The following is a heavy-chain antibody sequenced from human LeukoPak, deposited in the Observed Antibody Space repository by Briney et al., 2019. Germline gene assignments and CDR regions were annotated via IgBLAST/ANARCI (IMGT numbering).Heavy chain of an antibody. D-gene: IGHD6-19*01. CDR2: IGAAGSHI. J-gene: IGHJ3*01. Sequence: GGSLRLSCAASGFTFSAYSMNWVRQARREGVEWVSSIGAAGSHIYYADSMKGRFTISRDNAKSPLFLQMNSLRAEDTGIYYCVRVGSGATRADTLDLWGQGTMVTVSS. V-gene: IGHV3-21*01. CDR3: VRVGSGATRADTLDL. CDR1: GFTFSAYS.